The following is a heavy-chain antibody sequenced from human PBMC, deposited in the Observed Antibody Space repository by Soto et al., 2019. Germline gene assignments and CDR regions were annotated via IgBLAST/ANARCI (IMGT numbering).Heavy chain of an antibody. CDR3: ERVSHRYFDLLRGKGVDEWRMDV. J-gene: IGHJ6*02. CDR1: GGTFSSYT. Sequence: QVQLVQSGAEVKKPGSSVKVSCKASGGTFSSYTISWVRQAPGQGLEWMGRIIPILGIANYAQKFQGRVTITADKPMSNAFMELSSVRSDDTGMYYCERVSHRYFDLLRGKGVDEWRMDVWGPGTIVTVAS. CDR2: IIPILGIA. D-gene: IGHD3-9*01. V-gene: IGHV1-69*02.